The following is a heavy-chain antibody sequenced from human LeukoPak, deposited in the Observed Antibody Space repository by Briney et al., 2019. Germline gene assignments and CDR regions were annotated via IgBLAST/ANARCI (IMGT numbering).Heavy chain of an antibody. CDR2: IYSGGST. CDR3: ARANSGGGNLPFDY. V-gene: IGHV3-66*01. J-gene: IGHJ4*02. CDR1: GFTVSSNY. D-gene: IGHD4-23*01. Sequence: GGSLRLSCAASGFTVSSNYMSWVRQAPGKGLEWVSVIYSGGSTYYADSVKGRFTISRDNSKNTLYLQMNSLRAEDTAVYYCARANSGGGNLPFDYWGQGTLVTVSS.